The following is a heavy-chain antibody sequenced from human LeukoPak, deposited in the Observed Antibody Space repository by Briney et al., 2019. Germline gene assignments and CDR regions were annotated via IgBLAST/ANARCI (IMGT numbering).Heavy chain of an antibody. D-gene: IGHD3-10*01. V-gene: IGHV4-31*03. Sequence: PSETLSLTCTISGGSISSGDYYWGWVRQHPGKGLEWIGYIHYSGSTCYNPSLKSRLTISLDTSKNQFSLKLSSVTAADTAVYYCARSCHGSGSYYNCWGQGTLVTVSS. J-gene: IGHJ4*02. CDR2: IHYSGST. CDR3: ARSCHGSGSYYNC. CDR1: GGSISSGDYY.